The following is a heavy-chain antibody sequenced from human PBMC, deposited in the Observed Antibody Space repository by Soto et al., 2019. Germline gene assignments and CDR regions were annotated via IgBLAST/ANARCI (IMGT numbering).Heavy chain of an antibody. CDR2: ISGSGGST. CDR1: GFTFSSYA. V-gene: IGHV3-23*01. J-gene: IGHJ4*02. CDR3: AKDPRSYYYGSGSYYNDY. Sequence: PGGSLRLSCAASGFTFSSYAMSWVRQAPGKGLEWVSAISGSGGSTYYADSVKGRFTISRDNSKNTLYLQMNSLRAEDTAVYYCAKDPRSYYYGSGSYYNDYWGQGTLGTVS. D-gene: IGHD3-10*01.